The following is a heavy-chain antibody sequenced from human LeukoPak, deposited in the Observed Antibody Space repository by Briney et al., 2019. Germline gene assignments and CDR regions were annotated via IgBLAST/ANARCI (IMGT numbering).Heavy chain of an antibody. J-gene: IGHJ4*02. D-gene: IGHD2-15*01. CDR2: ILYDGRNK. Sequence: GGSLRLSCAASGFTFSNFAIHWVRQAPGKGLEWVAVILYDGRNKYYGDSVEGRFTISRDNAKNSLYLLMNSLRAEDTALYYCAKGGLDSLCSGGSCYPFDYWGQGTLVTVSS. CDR3: AKGGLDSLCSGGSCYPFDY. V-gene: IGHV3-30*18. CDR1: GFTFSNFA.